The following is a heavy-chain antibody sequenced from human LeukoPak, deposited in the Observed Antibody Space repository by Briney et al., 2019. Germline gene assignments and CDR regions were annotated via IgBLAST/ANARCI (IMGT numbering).Heavy chain of an antibody. CDR1: GFTFSSYW. V-gene: IGHV3-74*01. CDR2: INSDGSST. Sequence: GGSLRLSCAASGFTFSSYWMHWVRQAPGKGLVWVSRINSDGSSTSYADSVKGRFTISRDNAKNTLYLQMNSLRAEDTAVYYRARRGYCSSTSCRDYWGQGTLVTVSS. D-gene: IGHD2-2*01. J-gene: IGHJ4*02. CDR3: ARRGYCSSTSCRDY.